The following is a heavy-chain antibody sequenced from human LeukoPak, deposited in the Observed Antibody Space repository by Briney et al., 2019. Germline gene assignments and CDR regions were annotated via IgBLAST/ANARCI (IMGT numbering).Heavy chain of an antibody. CDR1: GFTFSSYS. D-gene: IGHD5-18*01. CDR2: ISSSSSTI. J-gene: IGHJ5*02. CDR3: XRTIIQLWLLWFDP. V-gene: IGHV3-48*01. Sequence: PGGSLRLSCAASGFTFSSYSMNWVRQAPGKGLEWVSYISSSSSTIYYADSVKGRFTISRDNAKNSLYLQMNSLRAEDTAVYYCXRTIIQLWLLWFDPWGQGTLVPVSS.